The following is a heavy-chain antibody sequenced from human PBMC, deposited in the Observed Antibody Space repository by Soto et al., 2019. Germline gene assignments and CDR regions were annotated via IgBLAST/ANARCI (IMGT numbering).Heavy chain of an antibody. V-gene: IGHV3-30*18. CDR2: ISYDGSNK. CDR1: GFTFSSYG. D-gene: IGHD5-18*01. CDR3: AKDTTDTAMVTPDY. Sequence: QVQLVESGGGVVQPGRSLRLSCAASGFTFSSYGMHWVRQAPGKGLEWVAVISYDGSNKYYADSVKGRFTISRDNSKNPLYLQMNSLRAEDTAVYYCAKDTTDTAMVTPDYWGQGTLVTVSS. J-gene: IGHJ4*02.